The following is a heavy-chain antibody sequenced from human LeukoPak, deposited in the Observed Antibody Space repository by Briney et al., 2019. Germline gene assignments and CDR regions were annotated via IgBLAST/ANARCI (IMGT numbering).Heavy chain of an antibody. CDR2: IIPLFGTA. CDR1: GGTFSSYA. Sequence: SVKVSCKASGGTFSSYAISWVRQAPGQGLELMGGIIPLFGTANYAQKFQGRVTITTDESTNTAYMELSSLRSEDTAVYYCALGVGATYWYFDLWGRGPLVTVSS. CDR3: ALGVGATYWYFDL. D-gene: IGHD1-26*01. J-gene: IGHJ2*01. V-gene: IGHV1-69*05.